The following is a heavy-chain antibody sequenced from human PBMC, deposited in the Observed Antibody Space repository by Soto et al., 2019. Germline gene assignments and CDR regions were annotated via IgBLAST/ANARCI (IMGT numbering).Heavy chain of an antibody. CDR3: ARQDCGGDCYTLYYFDY. D-gene: IGHD2-21*02. CDR2: IYYSGRT. Sequence: QLQLQESGPGLVKPSETLSLTCTVSGGSISSSSYYWGWIRQPPGKGLEWIGSIYYSGRTYYNPSLKSRVTISVDTSKNQFSLKLSSVTAADTAVYYCARQDCGGDCYTLYYFDYWGQGTLVTVSS. CDR1: GGSISSSSYY. J-gene: IGHJ4*02. V-gene: IGHV4-39*01.